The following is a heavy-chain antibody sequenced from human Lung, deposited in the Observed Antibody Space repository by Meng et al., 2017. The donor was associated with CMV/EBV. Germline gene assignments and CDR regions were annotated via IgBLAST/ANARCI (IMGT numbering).Heavy chain of an antibody. CDR2: IYYTGSN. J-gene: IGHJ4*02. CDR1: GGSIGSGGYY. Sequence: VQLQEPGTGLVKPSQNLSLTCTVSGGSIGSGGYYWSWIRQHPGKGLEWIGYIYYTGSNFYNPSLKSRVTISVDTSKNQFSLKLSPATAADTAVYYCAREAGRDGYATPKFDYWGQGTLVTVSS. V-gene: IGHV4-31*03. CDR3: AREAGRDGYATPKFDY. D-gene: IGHD5-24*01.